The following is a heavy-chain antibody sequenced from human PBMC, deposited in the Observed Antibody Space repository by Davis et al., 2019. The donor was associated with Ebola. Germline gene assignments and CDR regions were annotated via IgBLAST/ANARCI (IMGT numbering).Heavy chain of an antibody. CDR3: ARGPPGIYHVFDY. CDR1: GGTFSSYA. Sequence: AASVKVSCKASGGTFSSYAISWVRQAPGQGLEWMGGIIPIFGTANYAQKFQGRVTITADKSTSTAYMELSSLRSEDTAVYYCARGPPGIYHVFDYWGQGTLVTVSS. V-gene: IGHV1-69*06. D-gene: IGHD1-26*01. J-gene: IGHJ4*02. CDR2: IIPIFGTA.